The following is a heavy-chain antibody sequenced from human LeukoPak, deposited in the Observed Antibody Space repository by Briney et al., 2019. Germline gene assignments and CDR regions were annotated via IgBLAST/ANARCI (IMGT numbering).Heavy chain of an antibody. D-gene: IGHD3-3*01. CDR3: ARSGRGNHYDFLV. V-gene: IGHV3-74*01. J-gene: IGHJ4*02. CDR1: GFTFSSYW. CDR2: INSDGSST. Sequence: GGSLRLSCAASGFTFSSYWMHWVRQAPGKGLVWVSRINSDGSSTNYADSVKGRFTISRDNAKNTLYLQMNSLRAEDTAVYYCARSGRGNHYDFLVWSQGTLVTVSS.